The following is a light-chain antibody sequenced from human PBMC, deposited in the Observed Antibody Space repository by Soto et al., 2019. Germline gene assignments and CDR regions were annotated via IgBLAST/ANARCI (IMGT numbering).Light chain of an antibody. CDR2: DII. J-gene: IGLJ1*01. CDR3: VSFSTSRSYV. CDR1: SSDVGAYIF. Sequence: QSVLTQPVSVSGSPGQSITISCTGTSSDVGAYIFVSWYQQHPGKAPKLMIYDIINRPSGVSNRFSGSKSGNTASLTISGLQAEDEADYYCVSFSTSRSYVFGTGTKGTV. V-gene: IGLV2-14*03.